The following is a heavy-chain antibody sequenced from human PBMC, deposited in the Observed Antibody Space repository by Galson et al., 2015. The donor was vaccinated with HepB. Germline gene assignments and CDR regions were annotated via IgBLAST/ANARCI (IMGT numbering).Heavy chain of an antibody. Sequence: CAISGDSVSSNSAAWNWIRQSPSRGLEWLGRTYYRSKWYNDYAVSVKSRITINPDTSKNQFSLQLNSVTPDDTAVYYCARGSIVVVPAATHYYYYYYMDVWGKGTTVTVSS. J-gene: IGHJ6*03. CDR1: GDSVSSNSAA. V-gene: IGHV6-1*01. D-gene: IGHD2-2*01. CDR3: ARGSIVVVPAATHYYYYYYMDV. CDR2: TYYRSKWYN.